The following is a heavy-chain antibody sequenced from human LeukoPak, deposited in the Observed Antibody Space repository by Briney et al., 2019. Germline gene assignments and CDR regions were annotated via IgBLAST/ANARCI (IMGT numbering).Heavy chain of an antibody. CDR1: GFTFSNYG. CDR3: AKGHYDSSGSTRSFDY. J-gene: IGHJ4*02. CDR2: MTGSGGVT. Sequence: GGSLRLSCAASGFTFSNYGMSWVRQAPGKGLEWVSSMTGSGGVTDYADPVKGRFTISRDNSKKTLYLQMNSLRAEDTAVYYCAKGHYDSSGSTRSFDYWGQGTLVTVSS. V-gene: IGHV3-23*01. D-gene: IGHD3-22*01.